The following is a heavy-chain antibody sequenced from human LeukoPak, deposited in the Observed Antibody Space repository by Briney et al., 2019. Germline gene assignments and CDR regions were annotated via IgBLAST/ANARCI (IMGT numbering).Heavy chain of an antibody. Sequence: GGSLRLSCAASGFTFSSYAIHWVRQAPGKGLEWVAVISYDGSNKYYADSVKGRFTMSRDSSKNTLYLQMNSLGADDTAVYYCAREVISTPSYFDYWGQGILVTVSS. CDR1: GFTFSSYA. CDR2: ISYDGSNK. J-gene: IGHJ4*02. V-gene: IGHV3-30*14. CDR3: AREVISTPSYFDY. D-gene: IGHD2-2*01.